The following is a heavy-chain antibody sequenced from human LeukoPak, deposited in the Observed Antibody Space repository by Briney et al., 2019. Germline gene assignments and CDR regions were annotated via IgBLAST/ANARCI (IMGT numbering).Heavy chain of an antibody. Sequence: SETLSLTCTVSGGSNSSYYWSWIRQPPGKGLEWIGYIYTSGSTNYNPSLKSRVTISVDTSKNQFSLKLSSVTAADTAVYYCARREMATISYFDYWGQGTLVTVSS. CDR3: ARREMATISYFDY. CDR1: GGSNSSYY. D-gene: IGHD5-24*01. J-gene: IGHJ4*02. V-gene: IGHV4-4*09. CDR2: IYTSGST.